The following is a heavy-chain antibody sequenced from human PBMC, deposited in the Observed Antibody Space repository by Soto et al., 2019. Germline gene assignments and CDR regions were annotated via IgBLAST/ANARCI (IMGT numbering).Heavy chain of an antibody. CDR1: GGSSSSSSYY. Sequence: SETLSLTCTVSGGSSSSSSYYWGWIRQPPGKGLEWIGSIYYSGSTYYNPSLKSRVTISVDTSKNQFSLKLSSVTAADTAVYYCARSEATALDYWGQGTLVTVSS. CDR3: ARSEATALDY. J-gene: IGHJ4*02. V-gene: IGHV4-39*01. CDR2: IYYSGST.